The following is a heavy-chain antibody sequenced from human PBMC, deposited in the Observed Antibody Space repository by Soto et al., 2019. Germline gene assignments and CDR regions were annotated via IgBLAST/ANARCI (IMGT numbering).Heavy chain of an antibody. CDR1: GYTFTSYY. CDR3: AREREPEDILWGYFDY. D-gene: IGHD3-9*01. CDR2: INPSGGST. V-gene: IGHV1-46*03. J-gene: IGHJ4*02. Sequence: ASVKVSCKASGYTFTSYYMHWVRQAPGQGLEWMGIINPSGGSTSYAQKFQGRVTMTRDTSTSTVYMELSSLRSEDTAVYYCAREREPEDILWGYFDYWGQGTLVTVSS.